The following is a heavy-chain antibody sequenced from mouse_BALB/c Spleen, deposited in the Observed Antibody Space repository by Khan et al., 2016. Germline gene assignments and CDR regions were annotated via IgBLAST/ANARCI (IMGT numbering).Heavy chain of an antibody. CDR2: ISYSGST. CDR3: ARAPPRWYFDV. J-gene: IGHJ1*01. CDR1: GYSITSDYA. Sequence: EVQLQESGPGLVKPSQSLSLTCTVTGYSITSDYAWNWLRQFPGNKLEWMGYISYSGSTSYNPSLKSRFSITRDTSKNQFFLQLNSVTTEDTATYYCARAPPRWYFDVWGAGTTVTVSS. V-gene: IGHV3-2*02.